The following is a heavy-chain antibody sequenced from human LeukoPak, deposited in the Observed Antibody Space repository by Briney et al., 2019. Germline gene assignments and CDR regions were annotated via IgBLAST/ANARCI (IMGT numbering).Heavy chain of an antibody. CDR2: INPNSGGT. CDR3: AREGGPGYCSSTSCYAGYYYYYGMDV. V-gene: IGHV1-2*02. J-gene: IGHJ6*02. CDR1: GYTFIGYY. D-gene: IGHD2-2*01. Sequence: ASVKVSCKTSGYTFIGYYMHWVRQAPGQGLEWMGWINPNSGGTNYAQKFQGRVTMTRDTSISTAYMELSRLRSDDTAVYYCAREGGPGYCSSTSCYAGYYYYYGMDVWGQGTTVPVSS.